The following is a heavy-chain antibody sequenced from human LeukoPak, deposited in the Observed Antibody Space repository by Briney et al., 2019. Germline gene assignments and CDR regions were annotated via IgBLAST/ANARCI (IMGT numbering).Heavy chain of an antibody. Sequence: GESLKISCKGSGYSFTSYRIGWVRQMPGKGLEWMGIIYPGDSDTRYSPSFQGQVTISADKSISTAYLQWSSLKASDTAMYYCARPPSDSGDFQDYWGQGTLVTVSS. CDR3: ARPPSDSGDFQDY. CDR1: GYSFTSYR. D-gene: IGHD2-21*02. CDR2: IYPGDSDT. V-gene: IGHV5-51*01. J-gene: IGHJ4*02.